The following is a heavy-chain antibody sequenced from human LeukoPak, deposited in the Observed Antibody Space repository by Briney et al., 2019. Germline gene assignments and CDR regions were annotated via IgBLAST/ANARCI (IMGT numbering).Heavy chain of an antibody. CDR3: ARCAQVGSTSCSFDY. J-gene: IGHJ4*02. V-gene: IGHV3-23*01. CDR1: GFTFSSTA. Sequence: GGSLRLSCAASGFTFSSTAMSWVRQAPGKGLEWVSAISGSGVSTYYADSVKGRFTISRDNSKNTLYPQMNSLRAEDTAVYYCARCAQVGSTSCSFDYWGQGTLVTVSS. D-gene: IGHD2-2*01. CDR2: ISGSGVST.